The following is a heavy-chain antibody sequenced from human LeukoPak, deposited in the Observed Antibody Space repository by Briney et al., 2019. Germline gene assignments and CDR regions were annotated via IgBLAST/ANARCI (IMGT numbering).Heavy chain of an antibody. CDR1: GYTFTSYG. CDR3: ARAIPAATRAADY. J-gene: IGHJ4*02. Sequence: EASVKVSCKASGYTFTSYGISWVRQAPGQGLEWMGWINPNSGGTNYAQKFQGRVTMTRDTSISTAYMELSRLRSDDTAVYYCARAIPAATRAADYWGQGTLVTVSS. CDR2: INPNSGGT. V-gene: IGHV1-2*02. D-gene: IGHD2-2*01.